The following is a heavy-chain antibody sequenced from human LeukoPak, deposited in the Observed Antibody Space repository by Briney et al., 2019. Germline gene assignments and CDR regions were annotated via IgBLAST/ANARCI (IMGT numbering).Heavy chain of an antibody. CDR3: ARGPLTYIAAAGNYYYYGMDV. Sequence: SETLSLTCAVYGGSFSGYYWSWIRQPPGKGLEWIGEINHSGSTNYNPSLKSRVTISVDTSKNQFSLKLSSVTAADTAVYYCARGPLTYIAAAGNYYYYGMDVWGQGTTVTVSS. CDR1: GGSFSGYY. CDR2: INHSGST. V-gene: IGHV4-34*01. D-gene: IGHD6-13*01. J-gene: IGHJ6*02.